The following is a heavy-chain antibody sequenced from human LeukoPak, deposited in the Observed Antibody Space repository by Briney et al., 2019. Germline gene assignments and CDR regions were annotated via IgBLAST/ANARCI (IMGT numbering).Heavy chain of an antibody. D-gene: IGHD4-11*01. J-gene: IGHJ5*02. CDR3: ARLGSDYSNYIGWFDP. CDR2: IYPGDSDT. CDR1: GYSFTSYR. V-gene: IGHV5-51*01. Sequence: GESLKISCKGSGYSFTSYRIGWVRQMPGKGLEWMGIIYPGDSDTRYSPSFQGQVTISADKSISTAYLQWSSLKASDTAMYYCARLGSDYSNYIGWFDPWGQGTLVTVSS.